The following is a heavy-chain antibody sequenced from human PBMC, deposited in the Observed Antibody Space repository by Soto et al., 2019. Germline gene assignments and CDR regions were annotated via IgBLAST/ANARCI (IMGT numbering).Heavy chain of an antibody. CDR3: ARAHAPTLPFDY. CDR2: TYHSGNT. J-gene: IGHJ4*02. D-gene: IGHD1-26*01. Sequence: TSETLSLTCTVSGGSIRNVYWSWIRQPPGKGLEWIGFTYHSGNTKYNPSLKSRVTISIDTSKNQFSLSLNSVTAADTGVYFCARAHAPTLPFDYWGQGTLVTISS. CDR1: GGSIRNVY. V-gene: IGHV4-59*01.